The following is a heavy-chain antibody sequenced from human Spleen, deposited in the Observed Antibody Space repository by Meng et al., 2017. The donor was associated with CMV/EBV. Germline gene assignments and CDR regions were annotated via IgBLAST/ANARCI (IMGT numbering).Heavy chain of an antibody. CDR3: AKYLVVVITYFDY. D-gene: IGHD3-22*01. CDR2: IKQDGSEK. J-gene: IGHJ4*02. CDR1: GFTFSSYW. Sequence: GGSLRLSCAASGFTFSSYWMSWVRQAPGKGLEWVANIKQDGSEKYYVDSVKGRFTISRDNAKNSLYLQMNSLRAEDTAVYYCAKYLVVVITYFDYWGQGTLVTVSS. V-gene: IGHV3-7*03.